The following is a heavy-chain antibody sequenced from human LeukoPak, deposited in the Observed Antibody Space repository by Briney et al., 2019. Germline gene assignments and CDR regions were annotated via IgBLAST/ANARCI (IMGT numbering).Heavy chain of an antibody. CDR2: ISGSGGST. J-gene: IGHJ4*02. V-gene: IGHV3-23*01. CDR1: GLTFSGYA. Sequence: GGSLRLSCAASGLTFSGYAMSWVRQAPGKGLEWVSAISGSGGSTYYADSVKGRFTISRDNSKNTLYLQMNSLRAEDTAVYYCAKTDYDSSGYYVDYFDYWGQGTLVTVSS. D-gene: IGHD3-22*01. CDR3: AKTDYDSSGYYVDYFDY.